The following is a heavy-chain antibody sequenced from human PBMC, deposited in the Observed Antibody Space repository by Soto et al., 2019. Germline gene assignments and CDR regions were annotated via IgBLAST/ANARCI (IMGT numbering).Heavy chain of an antibody. D-gene: IGHD3-16*02. CDR2: IIPIFGTA. J-gene: IGHJ6*02. V-gene: IGHV1-69*06. Sequence: ASVKVSCKASGGTFSSYAISWVRQAPGQGLEWMGGIIPIFGTANYAQKFQGRVTITADKSTSTAYMELSSLSSEDTAVYYCARVVPSSFSYYYYGMDVWGQGTTVTVSS. CDR3: ARVVPSSFSYYYYGMDV. CDR1: GGTFSSYA.